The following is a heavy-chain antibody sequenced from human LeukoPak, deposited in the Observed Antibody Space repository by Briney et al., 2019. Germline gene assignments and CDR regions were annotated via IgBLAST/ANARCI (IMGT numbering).Heavy chain of an antibody. J-gene: IGHJ4*02. Sequence: PSETLSLTCAVYGGSFSGYYWSWIRQPPGKGLEWIGEINHSGSTNYNPSLKSRVTISVDTSKNQFSLKLSSVTAADTAVYYCARPSSHRGFDYWGQGTLVTVSS. CDR1: GGSFSGYY. V-gene: IGHV4-34*01. D-gene: IGHD2-2*01. CDR2: INHSGST. CDR3: ARPSSHRGFDY.